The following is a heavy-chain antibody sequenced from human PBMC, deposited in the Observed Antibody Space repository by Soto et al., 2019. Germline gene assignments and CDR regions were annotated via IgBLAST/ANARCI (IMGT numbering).Heavy chain of an antibody. CDR3: AKAEVGITIFGVASGMDV. Sequence: QMQLVESGGGVVQPGRSVRLSCAASEFTFSSYGMHWVRQAPGKGLKWVAVISYDGSNKYYADSVKGRFTISRDNSKNTLYLQMNSLRAEDTAVYYCAKAEVGITIFGVASGMDVWGQGTTVTVSS. CDR2: ISYDGSNK. CDR1: EFTFSSYG. D-gene: IGHD3-3*01. V-gene: IGHV3-30*18. J-gene: IGHJ6*02.